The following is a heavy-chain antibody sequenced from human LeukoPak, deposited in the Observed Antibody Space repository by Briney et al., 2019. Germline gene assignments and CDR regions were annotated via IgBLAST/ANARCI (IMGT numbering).Heavy chain of an antibody. V-gene: IGHV4-59*11. D-gene: IGHD3-9*01. CDR2: INYSGST. CDR1: GGSISSHY. Sequence: SETLSLTCTVSGGSISSHYWSWIRQPPGKGLEWIGYINYSGSTNYNPSLKSRVTISVDTSKNQFSLKLSSVTAADTAVYYCARQPRTYYDILTGYYSEYYFDYWGQGTLVTVSS. CDR3: ARQPRTYYDILTGYYSEYYFDY. J-gene: IGHJ4*02.